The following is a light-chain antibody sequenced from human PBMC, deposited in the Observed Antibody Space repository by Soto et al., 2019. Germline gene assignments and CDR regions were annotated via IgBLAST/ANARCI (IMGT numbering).Light chain of an antibody. CDR1: SSDVGNYNR. CDR2: EVT. V-gene: IGLV2-18*02. Sequence: QSALTQPPSVSGSPGQSVTISCTGTSSDVGNYNRVSWYQQPPGTAPKLIIYEVTIRPSGVSNRFSGSKSGNTASLTISGLQAEDEADYYCSSYTTSAPYVFGSGTKLTVL. CDR3: SSYTTSAPYV. J-gene: IGLJ1*01.